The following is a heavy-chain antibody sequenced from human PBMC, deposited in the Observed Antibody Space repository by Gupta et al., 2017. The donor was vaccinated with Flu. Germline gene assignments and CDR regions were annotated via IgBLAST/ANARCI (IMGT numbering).Heavy chain of an antibody. Sequence: QVQLQQWGAGLLKPSETLSLTCAVYGGSFSGYYWSWIRQPPGKGLEWIGEINHSGSTNYNPSLKSRVTISVDTSKNQFSLKLSSVTAADTAVYYCAGHRAYCSGGSCYSLIPLGDRYYGMDVWGQGTTVTVSS. CDR3: AGHRAYCSGGSCYSLIPLGDRYYGMDV. V-gene: IGHV4-34*01. CDR1: GGSFSGYY. J-gene: IGHJ6*02. D-gene: IGHD2-15*01. CDR2: INHSGST.